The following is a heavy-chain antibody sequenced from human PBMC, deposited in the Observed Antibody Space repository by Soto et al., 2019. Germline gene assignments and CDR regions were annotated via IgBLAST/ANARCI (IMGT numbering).Heavy chain of an antibody. Sequence: SETLSLTCAVYGGSFSGYYWSWIRQAPGKGLEWIGEINHSGRTNYNPSIKSRVTISVDTSKNQFSLNLSSVTAADTAMYYCARHGDYVGVDSWGQGTLVTVSS. D-gene: IGHD4-17*01. J-gene: IGHJ4*02. CDR1: GGSFSGYY. CDR2: INHSGRT. V-gene: IGHV4-34*01. CDR3: ARHGDYVGVDS.